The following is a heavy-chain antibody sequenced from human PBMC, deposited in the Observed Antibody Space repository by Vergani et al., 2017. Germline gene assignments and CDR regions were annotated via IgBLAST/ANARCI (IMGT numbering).Heavy chain of an antibody. CDR1: GGSISSYY. Sequence: QVQLQESGPGLVKPSETLSLTCTVSGGSISSYYWSWIRQPPGKGLEWIGYIYYSGSTNYNPSLKSRVTISVDTSKNQFYLKLSSVTAADTAVYYCAIDKYGDSFDAFDIWGQGTMVTVSS. D-gene: IGHD4-17*01. CDR3: AIDKYGDSFDAFDI. V-gene: IGHV4-59*01. CDR2: IYYSGST. J-gene: IGHJ3*02.